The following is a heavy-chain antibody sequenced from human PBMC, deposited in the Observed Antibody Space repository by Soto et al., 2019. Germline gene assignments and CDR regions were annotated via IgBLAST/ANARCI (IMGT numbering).Heavy chain of an antibody. CDR2: ISGSGGST. Sequence: GGSLRLSCAASGFTFSSYAMSWVRQAPGKGLEWVSAISGSGGSTYYADSVKGRLTISRDNSKNTLYLQMNSLRAEDTAVYYCAKLPTHLGPGSNYCSSTSCREVQYGMDVWGQGTTVTVSS. V-gene: IGHV3-23*01. J-gene: IGHJ6*02. CDR3: AKLPTHLGPGSNYCSSTSCREVQYGMDV. CDR1: GFTFSSYA. D-gene: IGHD2-2*01.